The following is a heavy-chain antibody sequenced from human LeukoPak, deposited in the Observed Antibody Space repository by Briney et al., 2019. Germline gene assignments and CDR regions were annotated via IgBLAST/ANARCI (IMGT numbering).Heavy chain of an antibody. CDR1: GYTFTSYA. CDR3: ARDFRPGYSSGWFAAYYFDY. CDR2: INTNTGNP. D-gene: IGHD6-19*01. Sequence: GASVKVSRKASGYTFTSYAMNWVRQAPGQGLEWMGWINTNTGNPTYAQGFTGRFVFSLDTSVSTAYLQISSLKAEDTAVYYCARDFRPGYSSGWFAAYYFDYWGQGTLVTVSS. V-gene: IGHV7-4-1*02. J-gene: IGHJ4*02.